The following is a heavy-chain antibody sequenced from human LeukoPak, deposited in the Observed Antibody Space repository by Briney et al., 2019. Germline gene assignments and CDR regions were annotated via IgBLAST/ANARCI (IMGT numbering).Heavy chain of an antibody. CDR3: ATDNSYGSGSYYT. D-gene: IGHD3-10*01. Sequence: PSETLSLTCTVSGVSISSYYWSWIRQPPGKGLEWIGYIYYSGNTNYNPSLKSRVTISVDTSKNQFSLKLSSVTAADTAVYYCATDNSYGSGSYYTWGQGTLVTVSS. V-gene: IGHV4-59*01. J-gene: IGHJ4*02. CDR2: IYYSGNT. CDR1: GVSISSYY.